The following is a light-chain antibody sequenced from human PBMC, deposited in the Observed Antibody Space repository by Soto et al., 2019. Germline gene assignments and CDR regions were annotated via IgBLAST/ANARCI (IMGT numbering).Light chain of an antibody. CDR2: HTS. Sequence: DIQRTQPPSTLPASVGDRVTITCRASQSISNWLAWYQQKPGTAPKVLIYHTSNLQSGVRSRVSGSGSETECTLTISSLQPYDFSSYYCQQYNSYSFCQGTKVDIK. J-gene: IGKJ1*01. V-gene: IGKV1-5*01. CDR1: QSISNW. CDR3: QQYNSYS.